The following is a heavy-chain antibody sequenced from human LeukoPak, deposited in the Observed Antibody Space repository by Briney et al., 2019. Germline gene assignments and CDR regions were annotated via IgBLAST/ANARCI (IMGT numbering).Heavy chain of an antibody. CDR1: GYTFTSYG. D-gene: IGHD6-13*01. CDR2: ISAYNGNT. Sequence: ASVKVSCKASGYTFTSYGISWVRQAPGQGLEWMGWISAYNGNTNYAQKLQGGVTMTTDKSTSTAYMELKRLGSEDTAVFYCGSSQVAAAGLWYMDVWGKGTTVTVSS. V-gene: IGHV1-18*01. J-gene: IGHJ6*03. CDR3: GSSQVAAAGLWYMDV.